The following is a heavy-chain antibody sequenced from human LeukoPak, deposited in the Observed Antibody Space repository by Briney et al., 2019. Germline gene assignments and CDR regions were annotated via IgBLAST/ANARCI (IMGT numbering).Heavy chain of an antibody. V-gene: IGHV3-43*02. Sequence: GGSLRLSCAASGFTFDDYAMHWVRQTPEKGLEWVSLISGNGGSTYYVDSVKGRFTISRDNSKNSLYLQMNSLRTEDTALYYCAKDNLYVSSGYYTYWGQGTLVTVSS. D-gene: IGHD3-22*01. J-gene: IGHJ4*02. CDR2: ISGNGGST. CDR1: GFTFDDYA. CDR3: AKDNLYVSSGYYTY.